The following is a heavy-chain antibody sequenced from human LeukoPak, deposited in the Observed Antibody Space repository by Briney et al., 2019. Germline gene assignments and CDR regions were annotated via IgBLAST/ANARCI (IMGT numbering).Heavy chain of an antibody. J-gene: IGHJ4*02. CDR3: ARDSGSYFVRFDY. D-gene: IGHD1-26*01. CDR1: GGTFSSYA. Sequence: SVKVSCKASGGTFSSYAISWVRQAPGQGLEWMGRIIPILGIANYAQKFQGRVTITADKSTSTAYMELSSLRSEDTAVYYCARDSGSYFVRFDYWGQGTLVTVSS. CDR2: IIPILGIA. V-gene: IGHV1-69*04.